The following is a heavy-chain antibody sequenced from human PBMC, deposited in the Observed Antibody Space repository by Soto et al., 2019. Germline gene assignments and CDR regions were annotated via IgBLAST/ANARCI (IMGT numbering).Heavy chain of an antibody. D-gene: IGHD3-3*01. CDR3: ARHYYEFWSGSYDYGIDV. CDR2: IYPGDSDT. CDR1: GYSFTSYW. Sequence: PVESLKISCKGSGYSFTSYWIGWVRQMPGKGLEWMGIIYPGDSDTRYNPSFQGQVTISADKSTAYLQWSSLKASDTAIYYCARHYYEFWSGSYDYGIDVWGEG. V-gene: IGHV5-51*01. J-gene: IGHJ6*02.